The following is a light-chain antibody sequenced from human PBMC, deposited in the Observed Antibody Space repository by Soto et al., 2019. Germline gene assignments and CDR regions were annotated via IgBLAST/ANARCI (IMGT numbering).Light chain of an antibody. J-gene: IGLJ7*01. CDR2: EVS. V-gene: IGLV2-14*03. Sequence: QSALTQPASVSGSPGQSITISCTGTSSDVGAYKYVSWYQQHPGKVPKLIIYEVSNRPSGVSNRFSGSKSGNTVSLTISGLQPEDEADYYCSSYTTSGTVFGGGTQLTVL. CDR3: SSYTTSGTV. CDR1: SSDVGAYKY.